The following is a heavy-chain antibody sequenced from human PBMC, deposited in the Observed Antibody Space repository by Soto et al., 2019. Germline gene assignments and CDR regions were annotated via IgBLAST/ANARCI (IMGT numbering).Heavy chain of an antibody. CDR3: ARDHKWDGMDV. J-gene: IGHJ6*02. V-gene: IGHV4-31*03. CDR1: GGSFSSDSFI. CDR2: INYSGTT. Sequence: QVQLQESGPGLVKPSQTLSLTCSVSGGSFSSDSFIWSWVRQFPGKGLEWIGYINYSGTTYYNPSLRSRITMSVDTSKNQFSLNLSSVTAADTAVYYCARDHKWDGMDVWGQGTTVNVSS. D-gene: IGHD1-26*01.